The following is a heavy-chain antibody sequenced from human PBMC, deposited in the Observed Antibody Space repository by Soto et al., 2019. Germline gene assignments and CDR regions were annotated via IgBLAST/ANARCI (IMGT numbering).Heavy chain of an antibody. J-gene: IGHJ6*02. D-gene: IGHD6-13*01. Sequence: QVQLVQSGAEVKKPGSSVRVSCKASGGTFSSYAISWVRQAPGQGLEWMGGIIPIFGTENYAKKFQGRVTMTADESTSTAYMELSSLRSEDTAVYYCARDRIAGSKYYYGMDVWGQGTTVTVSS. CDR1: GGTFSSYA. CDR3: ARDRIAGSKYYYGMDV. CDR2: IIPIFGTE. V-gene: IGHV1-69*01.